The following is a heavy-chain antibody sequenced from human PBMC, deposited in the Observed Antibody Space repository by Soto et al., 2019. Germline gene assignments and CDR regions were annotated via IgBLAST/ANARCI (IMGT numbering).Heavy chain of an antibody. CDR2: INHSGST. CDR3: ARLVGMVRGVTMPLDV. D-gene: IGHD3-10*01. J-gene: IGHJ6*02. CDR1: GGSFSGYY. Sequence: PSETLSLTCAVYGGSFSGYYWSWIRQPPGKGLEWIGEINHSGSTNYNPSLKSRVTISVDTSKNQFSLKLSSVTAADTAVYYCARLVGMVRGVTMPLDVWGQGTTVTVSS. V-gene: IGHV4-34*01.